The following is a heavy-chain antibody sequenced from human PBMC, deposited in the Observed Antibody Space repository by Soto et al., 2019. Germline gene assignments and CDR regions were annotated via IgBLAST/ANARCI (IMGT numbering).Heavy chain of an antibody. CDR3: ARLGRYYQAFDS. CDR2: IYYAGTT. D-gene: IGHD3-22*01. J-gene: IGHJ4*02. V-gene: IGHV4-61*08. CDR1: GGSISSGGYY. Sequence: PSETLSLTCTVSGGSISSGGYYWSWIRQPPGKGLEWVGYIYYAGTTTYNPSLKGRATISLDTSENQFSLKVRSVTAADTAVYYCARLGRYYQAFDSWGQGTLVTVSS.